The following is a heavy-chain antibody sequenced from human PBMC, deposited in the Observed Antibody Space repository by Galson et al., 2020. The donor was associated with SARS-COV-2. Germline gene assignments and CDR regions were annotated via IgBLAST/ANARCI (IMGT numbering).Heavy chain of an antibody. D-gene: IGHD1-26*01. V-gene: IGHV4-4*02. CDR1: GGSIQSSNC. J-gene: IGHJ4*02. CDR3: ASRIVGATVKSC. CDR2: IYQSRST. Sequence: SQTPSLTSAVSGGSIQSSNCWSWVRQPPGKGLEWTGEIYQSRSTNYNPTLKSRVTISVDKSKNQFCLKLSSVTAADTAVYYCASRIVGATVKSCWGQGTLVTVS.